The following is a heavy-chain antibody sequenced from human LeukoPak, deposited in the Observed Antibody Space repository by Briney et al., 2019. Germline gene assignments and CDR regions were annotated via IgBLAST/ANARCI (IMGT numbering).Heavy chain of an antibody. D-gene: IGHD2-15*01. Sequence: QPGGSLRLSCAASGITFSSYWMRWVRQAPGKGLVWVSRISNDGSTTSYADSVKGRFTVSRDNAKNTLYLQMNSLRAEDTAVYYCAKLAVVAGSDFWGQGILVTVSS. CDR2: ISNDGSTT. J-gene: IGHJ4*02. V-gene: IGHV3-74*01. CDR1: GITFSSYW. CDR3: AKLAVVAGSDF.